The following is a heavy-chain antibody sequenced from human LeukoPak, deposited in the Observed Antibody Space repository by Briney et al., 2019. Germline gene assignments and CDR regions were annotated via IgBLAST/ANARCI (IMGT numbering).Heavy chain of an antibody. Sequence: SSETLSLTCTVSGHSISSSSYYWGWIRQPPGKGLEWIGRIYYSGSTYYTPSLKSRVTKSVDTSKNQFSLKLSSVTAADTAVYYCTRHRAVSVVGNFYFDYWGQGTLVTVSS. CDR1: GHSISSSSYY. CDR3: TRHRAVSVVGNFYFDY. V-gene: IGHV4-39*01. D-gene: IGHD1-26*01. CDR2: IYYSGST. J-gene: IGHJ4*02.